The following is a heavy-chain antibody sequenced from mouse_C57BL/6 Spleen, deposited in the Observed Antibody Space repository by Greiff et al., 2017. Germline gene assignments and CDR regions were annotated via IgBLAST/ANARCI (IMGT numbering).Heavy chain of an antibody. CDR3: AKEEAYYDYDGYAMDD. CDR2: LYPGDGDT. Sequence: VQLQQSGPELVKPGASVKLSCKASGYAFSSSWMNWVKQRPGKGLEWIGRLYPGDGDTNYNGKFKGKATLTADKSSSTAYMQLSSLTSDDSAVYFCAKEEAYYDYDGYAMDDWGQGTSGTVSS. V-gene: IGHV1-82*01. D-gene: IGHD2-4*01. CDR1: GYAFSSSW. J-gene: IGHJ4*01.